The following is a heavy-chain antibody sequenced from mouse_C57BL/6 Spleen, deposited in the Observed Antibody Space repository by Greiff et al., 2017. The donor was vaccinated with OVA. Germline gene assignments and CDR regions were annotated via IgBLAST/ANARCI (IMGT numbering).Heavy chain of an antibody. D-gene: IGHD2-4*01. CDR3: ARDYDYDEGYYYAMDY. CDR2: IDPNSGGT. Sequence: QVQLQQSGAELVKPGASVKLSCKASGYTFTSYWMHWVKQRPGRGLEWIGRIDPNSGGTKYNEKFKSKATLTVDKPSSTAYMQLSSLTSEDSAVYYCARDYDYDEGYYYAMDYWGQGTSVTVSS. V-gene: IGHV1-72*01. J-gene: IGHJ4*01. CDR1: GYTFTSYW.